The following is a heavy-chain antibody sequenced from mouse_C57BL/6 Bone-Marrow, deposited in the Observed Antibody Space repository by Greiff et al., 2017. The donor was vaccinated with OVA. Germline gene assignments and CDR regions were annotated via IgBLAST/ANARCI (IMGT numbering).Heavy chain of an antibody. D-gene: IGHD1-1*01. CDR3: PAICYYGSSFWYFDV. J-gene: IGHJ1*03. CDR2: IDPANGNT. V-gene: IGHV14-3*01. CDR1: GFNIKNTY. Sequence: VQLQQSVAELVRPGASVKLSCTASGFNIKNTYMHWVKQRPEQGLEWIGRIDPANGNTKYAPKFQGKATITADTSSNTAYLQLSSLTSEDTAMYSDPAICYYGSSFWYFDVWGTGTTVTVSS.